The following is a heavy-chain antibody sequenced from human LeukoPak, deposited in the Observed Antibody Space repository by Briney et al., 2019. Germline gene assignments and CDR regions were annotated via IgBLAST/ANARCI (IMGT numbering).Heavy chain of an antibody. Sequence: ASVKVSCKASGYTFTGYYMHWVRPAPGQGLEWMGWINPNSGGTNYAQKFQGRVTMTRDTSTSTVYMELSSLRSEDTAVYYCARDQGLPHYYYYGMDVWGQGTTVTVSS. CDR2: INPNSGGT. CDR3: ARDQGLPHYYYYGMDV. J-gene: IGHJ6*02. V-gene: IGHV1-2*02. CDR1: GYTFTGYY.